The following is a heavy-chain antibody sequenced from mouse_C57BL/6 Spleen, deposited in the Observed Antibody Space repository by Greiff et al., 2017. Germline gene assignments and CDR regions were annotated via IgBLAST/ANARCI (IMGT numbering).Heavy chain of an antibody. CDR1: GYTFTSYW. J-gene: IGHJ1*03. CDR2: FDPSDSYT. V-gene: IGHV1-69*01. Sequence: QVQLKQSGAELVMPGASVKLSCKASGYTFTSYWMHWVKQRPGQGLEWIGEFDPSDSYTNYNQKFKGKSTLTVDKSSSTAYMQLGSLTSEHSAVYYCARPHFDVWGTGTTVTVSS. CDR3: ARPHFDV.